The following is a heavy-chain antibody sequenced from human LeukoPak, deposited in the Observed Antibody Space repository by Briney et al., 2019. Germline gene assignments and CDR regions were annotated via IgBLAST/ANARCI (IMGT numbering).Heavy chain of an antibody. D-gene: IGHD3-10*01. Sequence: SETLSLTCAVSGGSISSSNWWSWVRQPPGKGLEWIGEIYHSGSTNYNPSLKSRVIILIDTAKNHFSLNLSSVTAADTAVYYCARSDGYGLVGIWGQGTMVTVSS. V-gene: IGHV4-4*02. J-gene: IGHJ3*02. CDR1: GGSISSSNW. CDR2: IYHSGST. CDR3: ARSDGYGLVGI.